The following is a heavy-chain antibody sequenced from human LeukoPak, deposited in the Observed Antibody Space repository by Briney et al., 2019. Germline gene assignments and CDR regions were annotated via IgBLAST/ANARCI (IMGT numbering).Heavy chain of an antibody. J-gene: IGHJ3*02. CDR2: TFYRSDWYK. Sequence: SQTLSLTCAISGDSVSDNFAAWVWIRQSPSRGLEWLGRTFYRSDWYKDYAVSLKSRKTINADTSKNQFSLQLNSVTPEDTAVYYCARQYSNSSGAFDIWGQGTMVTVSS. CDR1: GDSVSDNFAA. V-gene: IGHV6-1*01. D-gene: IGHD6-6*01. CDR3: ARQYSNSSGAFDI.